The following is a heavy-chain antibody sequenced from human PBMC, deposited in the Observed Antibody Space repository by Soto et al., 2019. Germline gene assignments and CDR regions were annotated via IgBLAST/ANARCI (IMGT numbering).Heavy chain of an antibody. D-gene: IGHD3-10*01. V-gene: IGHV1-18*01. CDR3: AREFGSGGSGRGYYGMDV. CDR1: RYTFTSYG. J-gene: IGHJ6*02. CDR2: ISAYNGNT. Sequence: QVQLVQSGAEVKKPGASVKVSCKASRYTFTSYGISWVRQAPGQGLEWMGWISAYNGNTNYAQKFQGRVTMTTDTSPSTAYMELRSLRSDDTAIYYCAREFGSGGSGRGYYGMDVWGQGTTVTVSS.